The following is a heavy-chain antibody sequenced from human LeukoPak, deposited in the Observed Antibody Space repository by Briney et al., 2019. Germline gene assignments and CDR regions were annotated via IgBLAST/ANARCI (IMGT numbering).Heavy chain of an antibody. CDR3: AKDGVSYDASDQVYSLDY. J-gene: IGHJ4*02. CDR2: ITSSVDRT. CDR1: GFTFSDYA. D-gene: IGHD3-22*01. V-gene: IGHV3-23*01. Sequence: GGSLRLSCVASGFTFSDYAMTWVRQAPGKGLEWVSAITSSVDRTYYAGSVKGRFSISRDNSKNTLYLQMNGLTAEDTALYFRAKDGVSYDASDQVYSLDYWGQGTLVADSP.